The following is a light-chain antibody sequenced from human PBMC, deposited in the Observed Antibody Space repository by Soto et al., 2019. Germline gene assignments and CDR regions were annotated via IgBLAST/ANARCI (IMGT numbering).Light chain of an antibody. CDR2: EVN. Sequence: QSALTQPPSASGSPGQSVTISCTGTSSDVGAYNYVSWYQQHPGKAPKLMISEVNKRPSGVPDRFSGSKSGNTASLTVSGLQPEYEADYYCSSYGGPNNSNYVFGTGTKVTVL. V-gene: IGLV2-8*01. CDR3: SSYGGPNNSNYV. CDR1: SSDVGAYNY. J-gene: IGLJ1*01.